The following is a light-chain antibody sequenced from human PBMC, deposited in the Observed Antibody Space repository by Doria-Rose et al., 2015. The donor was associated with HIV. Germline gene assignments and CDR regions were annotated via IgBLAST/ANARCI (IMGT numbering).Light chain of an antibody. CDR1: QSSSSTY. CDR2: DGS. J-gene: IGKJ1*01. Sequence: TQSPGTLSLSPGERATLSCRASQSSSSTYLAWYRQKPGQAPSLLIYDGSTRATGIPDRFSASGPGTDFTLTINRLEPEDFALYYCHQYGTSWTFGQGTKVEI. CDR3: HQYGTSWT. V-gene: IGKV3-20*01.